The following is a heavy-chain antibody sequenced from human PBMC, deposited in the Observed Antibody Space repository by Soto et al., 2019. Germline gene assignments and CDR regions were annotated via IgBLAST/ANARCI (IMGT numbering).Heavy chain of an antibody. V-gene: IGHV3-23*01. Sequence: GGSLRLSCAASGFMFSSYAMSWVRQAPGKGLEWVSGISGNGGNTYYADFVKGRFTISRDNSKYTLSLQMNSLRAEDTALYYCAKVKGCSGGSCHVLDYWGQGTLVTVSS. CDR1: GFMFSSYA. CDR2: ISGNGGNT. D-gene: IGHD2-15*01. CDR3: AKVKGCSGGSCHVLDY. J-gene: IGHJ4*02.